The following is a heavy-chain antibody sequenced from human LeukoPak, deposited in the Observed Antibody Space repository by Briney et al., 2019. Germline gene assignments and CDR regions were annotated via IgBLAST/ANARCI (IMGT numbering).Heavy chain of an antibody. J-gene: IGHJ3*02. CDR1: GFTFSSYS. CDR3: AKRADSGSYYAAFDI. D-gene: IGHD3-10*01. CDR2: ISSSSSYI. Sequence: PGGSLRLSCAASGFTFSSYSMNWVRQAPGKGLEWVSSISSSSSYIYYADSVKGRFTLSRDNSKNTLYLQMNSLRAEDTAVYYCAKRADSGSYYAAFDIWGQGTMVTVSS. V-gene: IGHV3-21*04.